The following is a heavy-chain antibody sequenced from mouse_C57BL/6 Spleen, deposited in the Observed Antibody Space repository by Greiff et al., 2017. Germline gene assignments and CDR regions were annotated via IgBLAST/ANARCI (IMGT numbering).Heavy chain of an antibody. V-gene: IGHV5-6*01. CDR2: ISSGGSYT. D-gene: IGHD1-1*01. J-gene: IGHJ3*01. CDR1: GFTFSSYG. CDR3: ARHEGTTVGGAWFAY. Sequence: EVKLMESGGDLVKPGGSLKLSCAASGFTFSSYGMSWVRQTPDKRLEWVATISSGGSYTYSPDSVKGRFTLSRDNAKNTLYLQMSSLKSEDTAMYYCARHEGTTVGGAWFAYWGQGTLVTVSA.